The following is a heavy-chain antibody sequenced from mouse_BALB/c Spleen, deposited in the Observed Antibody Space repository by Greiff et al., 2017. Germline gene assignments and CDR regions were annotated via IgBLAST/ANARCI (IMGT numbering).Heavy chain of an antibody. J-gene: IGHJ4*01. V-gene: IGHV5-4*02. CDR2: ISDGGSYT. CDR1: GFTFSDYY. Sequence: DVHLVESGGGLVKPGGSLKLSCAASGFTFSDYYMYWVRQTPEKRLEWVATISDGGSYTYYPDSVKGRFTISRDNAKNNLYLQMSSLKSEDTAMYYCARDRDYYGYEAMDYWGQGTSVTVSS. CDR3: ARDRDYYGYEAMDY. D-gene: IGHD1-2*01.